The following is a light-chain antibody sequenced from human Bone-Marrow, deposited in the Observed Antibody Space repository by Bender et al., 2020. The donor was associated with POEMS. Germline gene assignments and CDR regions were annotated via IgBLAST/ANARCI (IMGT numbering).Light chain of an antibody. CDR3: CSYGGSRSYV. CDR1: SSNTGSGYD. J-gene: IGLJ1*01. Sequence: QSVLTQPPSVSGAPGQRVTISCTGSSSNTGSGYDINWYQHLPGTAPKLLIYGYNNRPSGVPDRFSGSKSGTSASLAITGLQAEDECDYYCCSYGGSRSYVFGTGTKVTVL. CDR2: GYN. V-gene: IGLV1-40*01.